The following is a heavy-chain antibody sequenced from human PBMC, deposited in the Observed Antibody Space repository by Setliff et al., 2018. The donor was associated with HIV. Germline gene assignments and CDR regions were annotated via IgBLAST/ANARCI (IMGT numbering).Heavy chain of an antibody. Sequence: SETLSLTCSVSGGSISSSTYYWGWIRQPPGKGLEWIGDIFYTGNTYYNPSLQSRVAISVDTSENQFSLKLNSVTAADTAVYYCARRGRDGVLIVFATGFDPWGQGTQVTVTS. D-gene: IGHD2-8*01. V-gene: IGHV4-39*01. J-gene: IGHJ5*02. CDR3: ARRGRDGVLIVFATGFDP. CDR2: IFYTGNT. CDR1: GGSISSSTYY.